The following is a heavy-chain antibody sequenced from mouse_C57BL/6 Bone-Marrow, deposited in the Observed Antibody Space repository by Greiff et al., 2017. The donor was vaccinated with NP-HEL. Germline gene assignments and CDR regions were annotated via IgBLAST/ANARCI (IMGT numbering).Heavy chain of an antibody. J-gene: IGHJ4*01. V-gene: IGHV5-16*01. CDR3: ARERGNDAMDY. CDR1: GFTFSDYY. CDR2: INYDGSST. Sequence: EVKVVESEGGLVQPGSSMKLSCTASGFTFSDYYMAWVRQVPEKGLEWVANINYDGSSTYYLDSLKSRFIISRDNAKNILYLQMSSLKSEDTATYYCARERGNDAMDYWGQGTSVTVSS. D-gene: IGHD2-1*01.